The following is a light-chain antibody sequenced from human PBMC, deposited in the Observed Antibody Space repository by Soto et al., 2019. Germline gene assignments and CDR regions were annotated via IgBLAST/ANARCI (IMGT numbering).Light chain of an antibody. Sequence: DIQMTQSPSTLSASVGDRVTITCRASQSIRSWVAWYQQIPGKASKFLIYKASSLESGVPSRFSGSGSGTEFTLTISSLQPADFAIYYCQQYNSYPWTFGQGTKVEIK. CDR2: KAS. CDR3: QQYNSYPWT. J-gene: IGKJ1*01. V-gene: IGKV1-5*03. CDR1: QSIRSW.